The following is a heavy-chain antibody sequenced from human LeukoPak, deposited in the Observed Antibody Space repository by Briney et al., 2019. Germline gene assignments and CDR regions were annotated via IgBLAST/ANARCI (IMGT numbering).Heavy chain of an antibody. J-gene: IGHJ4*02. CDR1: GFCFSNYA. Sequence: GGSLRLSCVPSGFCFSNYAMSWVRQAPGKGLEWVSSISGSGGSTHYVDSVKGRFTISRDKTKNTLYLQMNSLRAEDTAVYYCAKSSYYDASGYYREYYFDSWGQGTLVTVSS. V-gene: IGHV3-23*01. CDR2: ISGSGGST. D-gene: IGHD3-22*01. CDR3: AKSSYYDASGYYREYYFDS.